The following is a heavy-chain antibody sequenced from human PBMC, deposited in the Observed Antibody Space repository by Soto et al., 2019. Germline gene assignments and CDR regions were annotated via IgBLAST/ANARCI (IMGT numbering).Heavy chain of an antibody. D-gene: IGHD3-10*01. CDR3: ARVGTDNGSGSLYYSDY. V-gene: IGHV3-21*06. J-gene: IGHJ4*02. Sequence: VWSLRLSCEASGFSFRSYYLNWVRQAPGRGLEWVSSISPSSSFLSYADSVKGRFTISRDNAKSSVHLQMNSLRAEDTAVYYCARVGTDNGSGSLYYSDYWGQGTLVTVSS. CDR1: GFSFRSYY. CDR2: ISPSSSFL.